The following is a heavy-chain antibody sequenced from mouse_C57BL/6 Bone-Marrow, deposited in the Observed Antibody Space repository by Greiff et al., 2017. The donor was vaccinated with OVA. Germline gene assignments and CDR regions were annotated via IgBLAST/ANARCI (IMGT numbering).Heavy chain of an antibody. CDR2: IWSGGST. D-gene: IGHD2-1*01. CDR1: GFSLTSYG. J-gene: IGHJ2*01. Sequence: QVQLQQSGPCLVQSSQRLSITCTVSGFSLTSYGVHWARQSPGKGLEWLGVIWSGGSTDYNAAFISRLSLSKDNSKSQVFFKMNSLQADDTSIYYCAREGRPIYYGNFLDYWSQDTTLTVSS. V-gene: IGHV2-2*01. CDR3: AREGRPIYYGNFLDY.